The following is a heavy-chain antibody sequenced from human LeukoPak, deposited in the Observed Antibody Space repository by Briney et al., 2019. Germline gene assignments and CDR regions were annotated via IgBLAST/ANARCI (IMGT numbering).Heavy chain of an antibody. V-gene: IGHV3-21*01. CDR3: ARTPGMTTVTNSYYNFYIDV. Sequence: PGGSLRLSCAASGFIFRNYSMNWVRQAPGKGLEWVSSISSSSTYIPYAESVEGRLTISRDNGRNSLFLQMDSLRVDDTAVYYCARTPGMTTVTNSYYNFYIDVWGKGTTVTVSS. D-gene: IGHD4-17*01. CDR2: ISSSSTYI. CDR1: GFIFRNYS. J-gene: IGHJ6*03.